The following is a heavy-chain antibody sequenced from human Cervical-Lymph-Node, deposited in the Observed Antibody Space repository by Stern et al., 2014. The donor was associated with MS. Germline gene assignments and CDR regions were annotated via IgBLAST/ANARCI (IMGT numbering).Heavy chain of an antibody. CDR2: ISSSSSYT. V-gene: IGHV3-11*06. D-gene: IGHD2-2*02. Sequence: QVQLVQSGGGLVKPGGSLRLSCAASGFTFSDYYMSWIRQAPGKGLEWVSYISSSSSYTNYADSVKGRFTISRDNAKNSLYLQMNSLRAEDTAVYYCARGHYCSSTSCYNYYGMDVWGQGTTVTVSS. J-gene: IGHJ6*02. CDR1: GFTFSDYY. CDR3: ARGHYCSSTSCYNYYGMDV.